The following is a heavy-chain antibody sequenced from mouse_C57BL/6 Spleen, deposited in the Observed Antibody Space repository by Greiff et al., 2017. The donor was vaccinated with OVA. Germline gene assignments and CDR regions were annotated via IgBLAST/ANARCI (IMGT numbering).Heavy chain of an antibody. Sequence: QVQLQQSGAELVKPGASVKLSCKASGYTFTSYWMQWVKQRPGQGLEWIGEIDPSDSYTNYNQKFKGKATFTVDTSSSTAYMQLSSLTSEDSAVYYCARDYGSSYDYWGQGTTLTVSS. CDR3: ARDYGSSYDY. CDR1: GYTFTSYW. J-gene: IGHJ2*01. V-gene: IGHV1-50*01. CDR2: IDPSDSYT. D-gene: IGHD1-1*01.